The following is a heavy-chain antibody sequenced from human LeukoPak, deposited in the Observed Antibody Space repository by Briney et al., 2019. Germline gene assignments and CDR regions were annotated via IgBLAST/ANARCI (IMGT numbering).Heavy chain of an antibody. Sequence: PSETLSLTCTVSGYSISSGYYWGWIRQPPGKGLEWIGSIFYSGTTYYNPSLKSRVTISVDTSKNQFSLKLSSVTAADTAVYYCARPREKQLVNDAFDNWGQGTMVTVSS. CDR3: ARPREKQLVNDAFDN. V-gene: IGHV4-38-2*02. J-gene: IGHJ3*02. CDR1: GYSISSGYY. D-gene: IGHD6-13*01. CDR2: IFYSGTT.